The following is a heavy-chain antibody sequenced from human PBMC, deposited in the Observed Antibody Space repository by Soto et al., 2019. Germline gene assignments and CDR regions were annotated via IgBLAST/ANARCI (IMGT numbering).Heavy chain of an antibody. V-gene: IGHV1-69*13. CDR2: IIPIFGTA. Sequence: SVKVSCKASGGTFSSYAISWVRQAPGQGLEWMGGIIPIFGTANYAQKFQGRVTITADESTSTAYMELSSLRSEDTAVYYCAREQWLGFSYYYGMDVWGQGTTVTVSS. D-gene: IGHD6-19*01. CDR3: AREQWLGFSYYYGMDV. CDR1: GGTFSSYA. J-gene: IGHJ6*02.